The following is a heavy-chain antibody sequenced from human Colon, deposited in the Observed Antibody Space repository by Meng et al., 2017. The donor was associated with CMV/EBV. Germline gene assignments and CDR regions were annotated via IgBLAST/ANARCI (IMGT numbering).Heavy chain of an antibody. V-gene: IGHV3-43D*03. CDR3: AKDLTAYYHTTGVADFSGMDV. D-gene: IGHD3-9*01. J-gene: IGHJ6*02. CDR2: IDWDGGNT. CDR1: GFIFEDYA. Sequence: GGFLRLSFAASGFIFEDYAMHWVRQVPGKGLEWFSLIDWDGGNTYYADAVKGRFTISRDNSKDSLYLQMNSLRVEDTALYYCAKDLTAYYHTTGVADFSGMDVWGLGTTVTVSS.